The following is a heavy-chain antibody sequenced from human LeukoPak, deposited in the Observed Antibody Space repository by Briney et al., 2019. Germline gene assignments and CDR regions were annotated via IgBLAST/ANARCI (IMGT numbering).Heavy chain of an antibody. V-gene: IGHV3-7*01. D-gene: IGHD1-14*01. J-gene: IGHJ4*02. Sequence: GGSLRLSCAASGFIFSTYWMTWVRQAPGKGLEWVATIKYDGDEKFYVDSVKGRFTISRDNAKNSLYLQMNSLRAEDTAVCYCARDLRIKDYWGQGTLVTVSS. CDR2: IKYDGDEK. CDR3: ARDLRIKDY. CDR1: GFIFSTYW.